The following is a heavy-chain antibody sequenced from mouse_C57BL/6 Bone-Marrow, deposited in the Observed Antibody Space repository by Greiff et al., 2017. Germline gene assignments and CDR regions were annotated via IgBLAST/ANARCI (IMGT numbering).Heavy chain of an antibody. CDR3: TSDLLWVRKAIAY. J-gene: IGHJ3*01. D-gene: IGHD2-14*01. CDR2: IRNIANNHAS. Sequence: EVKLVESGGGLVQPGGSMKLSCAASGFTFSDAWMDWVRQSPGQGLEWVAEIRNIANNHASYYAVSVKGRFTISRDESKSSDYLQMSSLRAEDTGVYYCTSDLLWVRKAIAYWGQGTLVTVSA. V-gene: IGHV6-6*01. CDR1: GFTFSDAW.